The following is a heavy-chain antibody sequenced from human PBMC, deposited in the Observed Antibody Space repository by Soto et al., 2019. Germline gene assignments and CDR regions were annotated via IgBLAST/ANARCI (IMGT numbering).Heavy chain of an antibody. D-gene: IGHD6-13*01. Sequence: ASVKVSCKASGYTFTGYYMHWVRQAPGQGLEWMGWINPNSGGTNYAQKFQGRVTMTRDTSISTAYMELSRLRSDDTAVYYCARGSSSWWNYYYGMDVWGQGSTVTVSS. CDR1: GYTFTGYY. CDR2: INPNSGGT. V-gene: IGHV1-2*02. J-gene: IGHJ6*02. CDR3: ARGSSSWWNYYYGMDV.